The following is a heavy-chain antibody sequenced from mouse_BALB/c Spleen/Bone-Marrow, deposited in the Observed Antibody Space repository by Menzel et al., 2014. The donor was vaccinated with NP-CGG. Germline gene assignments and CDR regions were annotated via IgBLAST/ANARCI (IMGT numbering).Heavy chain of an antibody. J-gene: IGHJ4*01. Sequence: EVKVVESGGGLVQPGGSRKLSCAASGFTFSDYGMAWVRQAPGKGPEWVAFISNLAYSIYYADTVTGRFTISRENAKNTLYLEMSSLRSEDTAMYYCATIYYGNSYAIDYWGQGTSVTVSS. CDR1: GFTFSDYG. CDR2: ISNLAYSI. CDR3: ATIYYGNSYAIDY. V-gene: IGHV5-15*02. D-gene: IGHD2-1*01.